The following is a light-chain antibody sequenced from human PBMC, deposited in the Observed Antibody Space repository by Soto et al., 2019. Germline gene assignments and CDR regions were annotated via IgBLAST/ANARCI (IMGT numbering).Light chain of an antibody. Sequence: EVVLTQSPGTLSLSPGERATLSCRASQSVRSSYFAWYQQKPGQAPRLLIYGVSTRAKGIPDRFSGSGSGTDFTLTISRLEPEDFAVYYCQQYSGSHTFGQGTRLENK. CDR3: QQYSGSHT. CDR1: QSVRSSY. CDR2: GVS. J-gene: IGKJ5*01. V-gene: IGKV3-20*01.